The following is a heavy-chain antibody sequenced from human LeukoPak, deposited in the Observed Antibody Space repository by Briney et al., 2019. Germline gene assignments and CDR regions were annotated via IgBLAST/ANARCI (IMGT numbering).Heavy chain of an antibody. CDR2: IYSGGST. CDR1: GFTVSSNY. V-gene: IGHV3-53*01. J-gene: IGHJ4*02. CDR3: TRPSYDSSVSGVVY. D-gene: IGHD3-22*01. Sequence: GGSLRLSCAASGFTVSSNYMSWVRQAPGKGLEWVSVIYSGGSTYYADSVKGRFTISRDNSKNTLYLQVNSLRAEDTAVYYCTRPSYDSSVSGVVYWGQGTLVTVSS.